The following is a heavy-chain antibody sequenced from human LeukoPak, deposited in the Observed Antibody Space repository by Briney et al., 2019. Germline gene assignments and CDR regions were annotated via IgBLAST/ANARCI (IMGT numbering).Heavy chain of an antibody. CDR1: GGSISSGSYF. CDR2: IHYSGST. CDR3: ARDGCSGPSCHGNWFDP. J-gene: IGHJ5*02. V-gene: IGHV4-31*03. D-gene: IGHD2-2*01. Sequence: PSETLSLTCTVSGGSISSGSYFWSWIRQHPGKGLEWIGYIHYSGSTYNNPSLKSRVIISVDTSKNQLSLKLSSVTAADMAVYYCARDGCSGPSCHGNWFDPWGQGTLVTVSS.